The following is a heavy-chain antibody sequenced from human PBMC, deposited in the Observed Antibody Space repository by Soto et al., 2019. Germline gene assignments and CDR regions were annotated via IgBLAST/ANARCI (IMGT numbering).Heavy chain of an antibody. CDR1: GFTFSSYA. V-gene: IGHV3-23*01. Sequence: GGSLRLSCAASGFTFSSYAMSWVRQAPGKGLEWVSAISGSGGSTYYADSVKGRFTISRDNSKNTLYLQMNSLRAEDTAVYYCAKDLQVAWIQLWFGYFDYWGQGTLVTVSS. CDR2: ISGSGGST. D-gene: IGHD5-18*01. J-gene: IGHJ4*02. CDR3: AKDLQVAWIQLWFGYFDY.